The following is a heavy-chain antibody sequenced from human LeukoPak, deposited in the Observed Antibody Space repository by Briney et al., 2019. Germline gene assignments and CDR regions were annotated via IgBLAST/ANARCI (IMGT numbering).Heavy chain of an antibody. CDR3: ARGYDSSGYGADY. D-gene: IGHD3-22*01. Sequence: PGGSLRLSCAASGFTFSSYAMSWVRQAPGKGLEWVSAISASGGSTHYADSVKGRFTISRDDSKNTLFLQMNSLRAEDTAVYYCARGYDSSGYGADYWGQGTLVTVSS. CDR1: GFTFSSYA. CDR2: ISASGGST. J-gene: IGHJ4*02. V-gene: IGHV3-23*01.